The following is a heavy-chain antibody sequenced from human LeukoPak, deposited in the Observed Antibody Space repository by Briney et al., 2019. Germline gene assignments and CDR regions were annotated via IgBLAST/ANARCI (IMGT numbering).Heavy chain of an antibody. CDR3: ARATTVVTPFDY. Sequence: ASVKVSCKASGYTFTGYYVYWVRQAPGQGLEWMGWINPDSGGTNYAQKFQGRVTMTRDTSITTAYMELSRLTSDDTAVYYCARATTVVTPFDYWGQGTLVTVSS. CDR2: INPDSGGT. V-gene: IGHV1-2*02. J-gene: IGHJ4*02. D-gene: IGHD4-23*01. CDR1: GYTFTGYY.